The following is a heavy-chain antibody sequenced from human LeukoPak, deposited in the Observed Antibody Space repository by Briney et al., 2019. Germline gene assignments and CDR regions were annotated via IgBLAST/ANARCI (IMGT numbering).Heavy chain of an antibody. CDR1: GFTFNNYA. V-gene: IGHV3-30-3*01. CDR3: ARDGYVTGWALDY. CDR2: ILSHGNSK. J-gene: IGHJ4*02. D-gene: IGHD6-19*01. Sequence: PGRCLRLSCAASGFTFNNYAMQWVRQAPGKGLEWVAVILSHGNSKNYADSVKGRFTISRDNSVNTLYLQMNSLTTEDTAMYYCARDGYVTGWALDYWGQGTLVTVSS.